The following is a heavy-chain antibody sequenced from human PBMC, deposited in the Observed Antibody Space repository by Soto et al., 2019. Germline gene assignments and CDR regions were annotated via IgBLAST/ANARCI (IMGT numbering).Heavy chain of an antibody. Sequence: VQLVESGGGLVKPGGSLRLSCAASGFIFSDYYMAWIRQAPGKGLEWVSDISSGGGAKNVADSVRGRFTISRDNPENTLFLHMNSPRADDTAVYYCAIARVADSSLDHWGQGILVTVSS. J-gene: IGHJ4*01. V-gene: IGHV3-11*04. D-gene: IGHD3-3*01. CDR2: ISSGGGAK. CDR3: AIARVADSSLDH. CDR1: GFIFSDYY.